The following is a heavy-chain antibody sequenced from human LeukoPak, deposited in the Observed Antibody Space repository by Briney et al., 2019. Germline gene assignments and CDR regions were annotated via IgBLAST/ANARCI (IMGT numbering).Heavy chain of an antibody. D-gene: IGHD5-18*01. CDR1: GYSISSGYY. Sequence: SETLSLTCTVSGYSISSGYYWGWIRQPPGKGLEWIGEINHSGSTNYNPSLKSRVTISVDTSKNQFSLKLRSVTAADTAVYYCARDRMGTVMVPIDYWGQGTLVTVSS. CDR3: ARDRMGTVMVPIDY. J-gene: IGHJ4*02. CDR2: INHSGST. V-gene: IGHV4-38-2*02.